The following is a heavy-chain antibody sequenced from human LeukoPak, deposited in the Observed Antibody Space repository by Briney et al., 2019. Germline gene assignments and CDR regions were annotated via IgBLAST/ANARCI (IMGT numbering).Heavy chain of an antibody. CDR3: YSSGWGRHYYYGMDV. CDR1: GGTFSSYA. Sequence: GASVKVSCKASGGTFSSYAISWVRQAPGQGLEWMGRIIPILGIANYAQKFQGRVTITADKSTSTAYMELSSLRSEDTAVYYCYSSGWGRHYYYGMDVWGQGTTVTVSS. J-gene: IGHJ6*02. D-gene: IGHD6-19*01. V-gene: IGHV1-69*04. CDR2: IIPILGIA.